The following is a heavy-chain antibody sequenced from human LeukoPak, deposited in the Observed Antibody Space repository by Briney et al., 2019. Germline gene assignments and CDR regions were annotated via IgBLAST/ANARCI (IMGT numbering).Heavy chain of an antibody. Sequence: GDSXXXDRAXXDWVRQSPWRGLEWLGRTYYRSKWYNDYAVSVQSRITINPDTSKNQFSLHLNSVTPEDTAVYYCAKSGSYRFDYWGQGTLVTVSS. CDR3: AKSGSYRFDY. J-gene: IGHJ4*02. CDR1: GDSXXXDRAX. V-gene: IGHV6-1*01. D-gene: IGHD1-26*01. CDR2: TYYRSKWYN.